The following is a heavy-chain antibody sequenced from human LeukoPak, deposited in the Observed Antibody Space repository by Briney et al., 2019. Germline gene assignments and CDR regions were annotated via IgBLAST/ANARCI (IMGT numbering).Heavy chain of an antibody. Sequence: ASVKVSCKASGYTFTGYYMHWVRQAPGQGLEWMGRINPNGGGTNYAQKFQGRVTMTRDTSISTAYMELSRLRSDDTAVYYCARGYRTVGAIEYFQHWGQGTLVTVSS. CDR1: GYTFTGYY. D-gene: IGHD1-26*01. CDR3: ARGYRTVGAIEYFQH. J-gene: IGHJ1*01. CDR2: INPNGGGT. V-gene: IGHV1-2*06.